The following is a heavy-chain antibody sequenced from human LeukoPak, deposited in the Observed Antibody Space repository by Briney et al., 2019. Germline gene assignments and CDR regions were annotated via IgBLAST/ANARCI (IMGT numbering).Heavy chain of an antibody. J-gene: IGHJ6*02. CDR2: INPNSGGT. Sequence: ASVTVSCKASGYTFTGYYMHWVRQAPGQGLEWMGWINPNSGGTNYAQKFQGRVTMTRDTSISTAYMGLSRLRSDDTAVYYCARTAAAGTLHYYYGMDVWGQGTTVTVSS. CDR1: GYTFTGYY. D-gene: IGHD6-13*01. V-gene: IGHV1-2*02. CDR3: ARTAAAGTLHYYYGMDV.